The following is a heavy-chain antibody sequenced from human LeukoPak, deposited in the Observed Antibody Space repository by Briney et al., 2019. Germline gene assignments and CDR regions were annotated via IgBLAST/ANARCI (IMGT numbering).Heavy chain of an antibody. CDR3: AKGGDEFRGYLDV. D-gene: IGHD3-16*01. CDR1: GFTFSRLG. Sequence: PGRSLTLSCAASGFTFSRLGMQWVRQAPGKGLEWVAVIHNDGTQGQYADSVKGRFTISKDSSQNTLYLQMNNLRDDDTAVYYCAKGGDEFRGYLDVWGKGTTVTVSS. J-gene: IGHJ6*03. V-gene: IGHV3-33*06. CDR2: IHNDGTQG.